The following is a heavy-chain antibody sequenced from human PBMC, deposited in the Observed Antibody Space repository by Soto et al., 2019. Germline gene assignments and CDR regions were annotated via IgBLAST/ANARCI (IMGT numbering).Heavy chain of an antibody. CDR3: ATAEVDY. V-gene: IGHV3-74*01. CDR1: GFTFGDYW. Sequence: GGSLRLSCAGSGFTFGDYWMHWVRQAPGKGLEWVSRMTSDGSTTDYADSVKGRFTVSRDNAKNTLYLQMNSLRAEDTAVYFCATAEVDYWGPGTLVTVSS. J-gene: IGHJ4*02. CDR2: MTSDGSTT.